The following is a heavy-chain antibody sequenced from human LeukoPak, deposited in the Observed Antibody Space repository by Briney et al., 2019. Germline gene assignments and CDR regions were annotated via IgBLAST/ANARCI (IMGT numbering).Heavy chain of an antibody. V-gene: IGHV3-7*01. CDR1: GFTFTTYW. J-gene: IGHJ5*01. D-gene: IGHD5-24*01. CDR2: IKEDGSRD. Sequence: SGGSLRLSCAASGFTFTTYWMSWVRQTPEKGLEWVANIKEDGSRDYYVDSVKGRFTISRDNAKNLLYLQMKSLRAEDTATYYRARDGGGYDSWGQGTLVTVSS. CDR3: ARDGGGYDS.